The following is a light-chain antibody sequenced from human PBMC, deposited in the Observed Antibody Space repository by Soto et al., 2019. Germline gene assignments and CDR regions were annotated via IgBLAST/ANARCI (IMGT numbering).Light chain of an antibody. CDR2: DAS. J-gene: IGKJ4*01. CDR3: QQRSNWPPLT. CDR1: QSVSSY. Sequence: EIVLTQSPAPLSLSPGERATLSCRASQSVSSYLAWYQQKPGQAPRLLIYDASNRATGIPARFSGSGSGTDFTLTISSLEPEEFAVYYCQQRSNWPPLTCGGGTKVEIK. V-gene: IGKV3-11*01.